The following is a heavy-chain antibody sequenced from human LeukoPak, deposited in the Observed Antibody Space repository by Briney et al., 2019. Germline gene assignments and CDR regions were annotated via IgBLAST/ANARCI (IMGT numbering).Heavy chain of an antibody. CDR3: VRGLSYCGDDCDVWYFDL. D-gene: IGHD2-21*02. J-gene: IGHJ2*01. CDR2: INTDGSHI. V-gene: IGHV3-21*01. Sequence: GGSLRLSCAASGFMFSSYFMNWVRQAPGKGLEWVAVINTDGSHIRYSDSVKGRFTVSRDNAKNSLFLQMDSLRDDDTAVYFCVRGLSYCGDDCDVWYFDLWGRGTLVTVSS. CDR1: GFMFSSYF.